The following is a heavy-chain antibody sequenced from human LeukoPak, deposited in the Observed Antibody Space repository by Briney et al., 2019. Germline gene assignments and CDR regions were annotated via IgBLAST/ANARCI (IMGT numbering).Heavy chain of an antibody. J-gene: IGHJ4*02. CDR2: ISYDGSNK. CDR1: GFTFSSYA. Sequence: GGSLRLSCAASGFTFSSYAMHWVRQAPGKGLEWVAVISYDGSNKYYADSVKGRFTISRDNAKNSLYLQMNSLRAEDTAVYYCARFSSSWYFDWGQGTLVTVSS. V-gene: IGHV3-30*04. CDR3: ARFSSSWYFD. D-gene: IGHD6-13*01.